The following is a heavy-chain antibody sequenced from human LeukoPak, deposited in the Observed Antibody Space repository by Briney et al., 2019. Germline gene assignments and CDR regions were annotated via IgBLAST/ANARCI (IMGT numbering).Heavy chain of an antibody. CDR2: ISSSSTYI. D-gene: IGHD6-13*01. J-gene: IGHJ6*04. CDR1: GFTFSSYT. Sequence: GGSLRLSCAASGFTFSSYTMNWVRQAPGKGLEWVSSISSSSTYINYADSLGGRFTISRDDARSSLYLQMNSLRAEDTAVYYCARDSWVDVWGKGTTVTVSS. V-gene: IGHV3-21*01. CDR3: ARDSWVDV.